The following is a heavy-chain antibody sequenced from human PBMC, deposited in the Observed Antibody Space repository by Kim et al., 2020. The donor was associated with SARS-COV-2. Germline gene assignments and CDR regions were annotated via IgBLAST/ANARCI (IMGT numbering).Heavy chain of an antibody. J-gene: IGHJ4*02. V-gene: IGHV3-23*01. CDR3: AKRQVGYGLGGYDY. CDR2: VRDTGDST. D-gene: IGHD3-10*01. Sequence: GGSLRLSCAASGFTFSSYAMSWVRQAPGKGLEWVSFVRDTGDSTSYADSVKGRFTISRDNSKNTLYLQMNSLRAEDTALYFCAKRQVGYGLGGYDYWGQG. CDR1: GFTFSSYA.